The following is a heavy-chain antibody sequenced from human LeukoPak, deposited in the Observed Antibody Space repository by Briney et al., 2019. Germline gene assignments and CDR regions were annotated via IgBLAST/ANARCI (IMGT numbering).Heavy chain of an antibody. Sequence: SETLSLTCTISGDYIGRINYYWGWIRQPPGKGLEWIVSMSYSGHTYYNPSLKSRVTSSIDTSKNQFSLKLSSVTAADTAVYYCARETSQKGAHYMDVWGKGTTVTISS. CDR3: ARETSQKGAHYMDV. D-gene: IGHD3-16*01. CDR2: MSYSGHT. V-gene: IGHV4-39*07. J-gene: IGHJ6*03. CDR1: GDYIGRINYY.